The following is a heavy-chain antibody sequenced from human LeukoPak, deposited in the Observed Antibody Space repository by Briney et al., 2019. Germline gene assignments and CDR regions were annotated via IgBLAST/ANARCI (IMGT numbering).Heavy chain of an antibody. Sequence: SVKVSCKASGGTFSSYAISWVRQAPGQGLEWMGRIIPIFGTANYAQRFQGRVTITTDESTSTAYMELSSLRSEDTAVYYCAREGKTGTTGRDYFDYWGQGTLVTVSS. J-gene: IGHJ4*02. V-gene: IGHV1-69*05. CDR2: IIPIFGTA. D-gene: IGHD1-1*01. CDR3: AREGKTGTTGRDYFDY. CDR1: GGTFSSYA.